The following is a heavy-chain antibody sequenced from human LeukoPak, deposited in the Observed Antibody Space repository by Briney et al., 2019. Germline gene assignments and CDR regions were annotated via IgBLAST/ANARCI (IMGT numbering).Heavy chain of an antibody. D-gene: IGHD6-6*01. CDR3: VREYSSSSGRAFDI. CDR1: GLTFSKSW. CDR2: ISTDGSGT. V-gene: IGHV3-74*01. J-gene: IGHJ3*02. Sequence: GGSLRLSCEASGLTFSKSWMHWVRQAPGKGLVWVSRISTDGSGTNSADSVKGRFTISRDNAKNTLYLQMNSLRAEDTAVYYCVREYSSSSGRAFDIWGQGTMVTVSP.